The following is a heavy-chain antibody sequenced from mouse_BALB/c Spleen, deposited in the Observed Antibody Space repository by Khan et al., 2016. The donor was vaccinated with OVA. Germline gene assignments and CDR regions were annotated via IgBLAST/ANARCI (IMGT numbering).Heavy chain of an antibody. Sequence: EVQLQESGPGLVKPSQSLSLTCTVTGYSITSGYGWNWIRQFPGNKLEWMGYISYSGSTNYNPSLKSRISITRDTSKHQFFLQLNSVTTENTATYYCARTARIEYWGQGTTLTVSS. CDR3: ARTARIEY. D-gene: IGHD1-2*01. V-gene: IGHV3-2*02. CDR1: GYSITSGYG. J-gene: IGHJ2*01. CDR2: ISYSGST.